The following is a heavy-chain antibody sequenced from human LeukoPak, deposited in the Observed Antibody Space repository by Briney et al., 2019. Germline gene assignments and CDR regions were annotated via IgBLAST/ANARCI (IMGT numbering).Heavy chain of an antibody. CDR3: ARLVDCSSSSCRSFDY. CDR2: INPNSGFT. D-gene: IGHD2-2*01. Sequence: ASVKVSCKASGYPFTGYYLHWVRQAPAQGLEWMGGINPNSGFTNYAQKFQGRVTMTRDTSISTAYMELSRLRSDDTAVYYCARLVDCSSSSCRSFDYWGQGTLVTVSS. V-gene: IGHV1-2*02. J-gene: IGHJ4*02. CDR1: GYPFTGYY.